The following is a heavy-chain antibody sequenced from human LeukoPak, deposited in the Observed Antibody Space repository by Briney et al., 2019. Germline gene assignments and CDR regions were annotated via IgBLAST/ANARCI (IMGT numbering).Heavy chain of an antibody. CDR3: ATDRLLTMVRGVRGAFDI. CDR2: FDPEDGET. D-gene: IGHD3-10*01. CDR1: GYTLTELS. V-gene: IGHV1-24*01. J-gene: IGHJ3*02. Sequence: ASVKVSCKVSGYTLTELSMHWVRQAPGKGLEWMGGFDPEDGETIYAQKFQGRVTMTEDTSTDTAYMELSSLRSEDTAVYYCATDRLLTMVRGVRGAFDIWGQGTMVTVSS.